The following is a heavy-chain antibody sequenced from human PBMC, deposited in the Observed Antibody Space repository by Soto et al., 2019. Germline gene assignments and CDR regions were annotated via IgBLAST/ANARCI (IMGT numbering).Heavy chain of an antibody. Sequence: GGSLRLSCAASGFTFSSYGIHWVRQAPGKGLEWVTFISYDGNNKYYADSVKGRFIISRDNSNNTLYLQLNSLRPEDTAVYYCAKEPAPYNRHNGISPWGQGALLTVSS. D-gene: IGHD1-20*01. J-gene: IGHJ5*02. V-gene: IGHV3-30*18. CDR1: GFTFSSYG. CDR3: AKEPAPYNRHNGISP. CDR2: ISYDGNNK.